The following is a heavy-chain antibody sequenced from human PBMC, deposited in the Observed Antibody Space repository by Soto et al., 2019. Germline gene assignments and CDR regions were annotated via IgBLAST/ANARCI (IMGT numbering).Heavy chain of an antibody. J-gene: IGHJ6*02. V-gene: IGHV3-33*01. CDR2: IWYDGSNK. Sequence: VAVIWYDGSNKYYADSVKGRFTISRDNSKNTLYLQMNSLRAEDTAVYYCARSIGGIAARLIYYYGMDVWGQGTTVTVSS. CDR3: ARSIGGIAARLIYYYGMDV. D-gene: IGHD6-6*01.